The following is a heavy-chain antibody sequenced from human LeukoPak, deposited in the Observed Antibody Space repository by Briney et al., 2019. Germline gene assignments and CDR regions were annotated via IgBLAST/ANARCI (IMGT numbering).Heavy chain of an antibody. J-gene: IGHJ4*02. CDR1: GGTFSSYA. CDR2: IIPIFGTA. V-gene: IGHV1-69*13. Sequence: SVKVSCKASGGTFSSYAISWVRQAPGQGLEWMGGIIPIFGTANYAQKFQGRVTITADESTSTAYMELSSLRSEDTVVYYCARGPPYYYDSSGYYPYWGQGTLVTVSS. D-gene: IGHD3-22*01. CDR3: ARGPPYYYDSSGYYPY.